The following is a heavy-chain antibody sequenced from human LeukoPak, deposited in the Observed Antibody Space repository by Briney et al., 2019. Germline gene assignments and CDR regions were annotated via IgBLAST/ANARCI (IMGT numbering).Heavy chain of an antibody. V-gene: IGHV4-39*01. D-gene: IGHD3-22*01. Sequence: SETLSLTCTVSGGSISSSSSYWGWIRQPPGKGLEWIGSIYYSGSTYYNPSLKSRVTISVDTSKNQFSLKLSSVTAADTAVYYCARHYDSSGYYTLTTFDYWGQGTLVTVSS. CDR1: GGSISSSSSY. CDR2: IYYSGST. J-gene: IGHJ4*02. CDR3: ARHYDSSGYYTLTTFDY.